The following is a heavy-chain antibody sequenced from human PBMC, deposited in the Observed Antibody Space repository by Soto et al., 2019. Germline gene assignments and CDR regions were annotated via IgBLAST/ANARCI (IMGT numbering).Heavy chain of an antibody. CDR2: IIPIFGTA. J-gene: IGHJ4*02. D-gene: IGHD6-6*01. Sequence: ASVKVSWKASGGSFSSYSISWVRQAPGQGLEWMGGIIPIFGTANYAQKFQGRVTITADESTSTAYMELSSLRSEDTAVYYCAIEYSSSPPYYPIGYWGQGTLVTVSS. V-gene: IGHV1-69*13. CDR3: AIEYSSSPPYYPIGY. CDR1: GGSFSSYS.